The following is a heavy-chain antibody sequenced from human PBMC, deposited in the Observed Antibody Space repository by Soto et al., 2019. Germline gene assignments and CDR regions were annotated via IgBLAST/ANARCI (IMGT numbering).Heavy chain of an antibody. CDR3: ARTSSRIAALGDY. V-gene: IGHV3-48*03. CDR1: GFTFSSYE. D-gene: IGHD6-6*01. J-gene: IGHJ4*02. CDR2: ISSSGSTI. Sequence: EVQLVESGGGLVQPGGSLRLSCAASGFTFSSYEMNWVRQAPGKGLEWVSYISSSGSTIYYADSVKGRFTISCDNARNSLYLQMNSLSAEDTAVYYCARTSSRIAALGDYWGQGTLVTVSS.